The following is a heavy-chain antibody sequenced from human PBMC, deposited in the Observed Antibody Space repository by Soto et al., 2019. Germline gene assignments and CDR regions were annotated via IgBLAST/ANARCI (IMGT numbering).Heavy chain of an antibody. CDR2: IIPILGIA. Sequence: GASVKVSCKASGGTFSSYTISWVRQAPGQGLEWMGRIIPILGIANYAQKFQGRVTITADKSTSTAYMELSSLRSEDTAVYYCARDKSYNWFDPWGQGTLVTVSS. J-gene: IGHJ5*02. CDR1: GGTFSSYT. V-gene: IGHV1-69*04. CDR3: ARDKSYNWFDP.